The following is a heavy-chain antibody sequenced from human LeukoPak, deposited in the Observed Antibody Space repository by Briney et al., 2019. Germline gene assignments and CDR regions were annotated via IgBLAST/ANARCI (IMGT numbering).Heavy chain of an antibody. CDR2: ISSSSSYI. D-gene: IGHD6-6*01. J-gene: IGHJ4*02. Sequence: GGSLRLSCAASGFTFSSYSMNWVRQAPGKGLEWVSSISSSSSYIYYADSVKGRFTISRDNAKNSLYLQMNSLRAEGTAVYYCARDPDPYSISSVGYWGQGTLVTVSS. CDR3: ARDPDPYSISSVGY. CDR1: GFTFSSYS. V-gene: IGHV3-21*01.